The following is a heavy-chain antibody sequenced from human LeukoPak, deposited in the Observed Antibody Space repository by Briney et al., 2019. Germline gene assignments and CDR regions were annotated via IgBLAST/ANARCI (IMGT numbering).Heavy chain of an antibody. D-gene: IGHD2-15*01. CDR3: AREMEDIVVVVAAPEGAFDI. CDR2: IIPILGIA. V-gene: IGHV1-69*04. J-gene: IGHJ3*02. CDR1: GGTFSSYA. Sequence: SVKVSCKASGGTFSSYAISWVRQAPGQGLEWMGRIIPILGIANYAQKFQGRVTITADKSTSTAYMELSSPRSEDTAVYYCAREMEDIVVVVAAPEGAFDIWGQGTMVTVSS.